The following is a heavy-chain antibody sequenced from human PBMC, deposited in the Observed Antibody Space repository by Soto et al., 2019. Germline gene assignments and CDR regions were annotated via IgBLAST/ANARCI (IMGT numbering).Heavy chain of an antibody. Sequence: EVQLLESGGGLVQPGGSLRLSCAASGFTFSSYAMRWVRQAPGKGLEWVSAISGSGGSTYYADSVKGRFTISRDNSKNTQYLQMNSLRAEDTAVYYCAKEYLNESFYFDYWGQGTLVTVSS. D-gene: IGHD1-26*01. CDR1: GFTFSSYA. CDR2: ISGSGGST. J-gene: IGHJ4*02. V-gene: IGHV3-23*01. CDR3: AKEYLNESFYFDY.